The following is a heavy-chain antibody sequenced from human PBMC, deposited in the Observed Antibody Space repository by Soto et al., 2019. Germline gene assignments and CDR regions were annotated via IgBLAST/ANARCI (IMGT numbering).Heavy chain of an antibody. J-gene: IGHJ6*02. CDR1: GYNFNNYW. Sequence: PGESLKISCKGSGYNFNNYWINWVRQMPGKSLEWMGRIDPYDSYTNYSPSFQGHVTISVDTSSSTAYLQWSSLKASDTAMYYCARPPFPESANYAMDVWGQGNTVTVSS. CDR3: ARPPFPESANYAMDV. CDR2: IDPYDSYT. V-gene: IGHV5-10-1*01.